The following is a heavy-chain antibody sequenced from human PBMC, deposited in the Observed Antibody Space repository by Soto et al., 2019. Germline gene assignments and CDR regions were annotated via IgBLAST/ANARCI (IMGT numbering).Heavy chain of an antibody. D-gene: IGHD1-26*01. V-gene: IGHV4-39*01. CDR3: ARIVGATQSPYYFDY. Sequence: NPSETLSLTCTVSGGSISSSSYYWGWIRQPPGKGLEWIGSIYYSGSTYYNPSLKSRVTISVDTSKNQFSLKLSSVTAADTAVYYCARIVGATQSPYYFDYWGQGTLVTVSS. J-gene: IGHJ4*02. CDR2: IYYSGST. CDR1: GGSISSSSYY.